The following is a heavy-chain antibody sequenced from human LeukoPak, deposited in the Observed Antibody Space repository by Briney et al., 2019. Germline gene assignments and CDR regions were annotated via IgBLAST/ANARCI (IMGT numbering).Heavy chain of an antibody. CDR3: APDPSSSWYFDS. Sequence: ASVKVSCKASGYTFSDYYMHWVRQAPGQGLEWMGRIILNIGATNFAQKFQGRVTMTRDTSTSTAYLELSRVRSEDTAVFCCAPDPSSSWYFDSWGQGNLVTVSS. D-gene: IGHD6-13*01. CDR1: GYTFSDYY. CDR2: IILNIGAT. V-gene: IGHV1-2*06. J-gene: IGHJ4*02.